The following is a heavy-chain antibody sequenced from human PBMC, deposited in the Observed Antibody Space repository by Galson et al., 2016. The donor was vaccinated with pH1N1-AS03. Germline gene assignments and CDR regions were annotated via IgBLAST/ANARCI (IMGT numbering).Heavy chain of an antibody. CDR1: GGSLSTYY. CDR3: ARADGIVHY. D-gene: IGHD3-16*02. V-gene: IGHV4-4*07. J-gene: IGHJ4*02. Sequence: SETLSLTCTVPGGSLSTYYWSWIRQPAGKALEWIGRVSTTGDTNYNPSLKNRVTMSVDTSKNQFSLKLNSVIAADTAVYYCARADGIVHYWGQGTLVTVSS. CDR2: VSTTGDT.